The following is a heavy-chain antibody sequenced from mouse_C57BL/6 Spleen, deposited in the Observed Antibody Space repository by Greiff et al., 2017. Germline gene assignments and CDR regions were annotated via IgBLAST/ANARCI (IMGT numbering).Heavy chain of an antibody. J-gene: IGHJ2*01. CDR2: IYPGDGDP. CDR1: GYAFSSYW. V-gene: IGHV1-82*01. Sequence: QVQLKQSGPELVKPGASVKISCKASGYAFSSYWMNWVKQRTGKGLEWIGGIYPGDGDPNYNRKFKGKATLTADKSASTAYKQRSSLTSEDTAVYICERGYYLDYWGQGTNVTVSA. CDR3: ERGYYLDY.